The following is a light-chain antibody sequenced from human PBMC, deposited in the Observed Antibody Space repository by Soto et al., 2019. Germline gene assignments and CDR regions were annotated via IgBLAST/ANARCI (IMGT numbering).Light chain of an antibody. J-gene: IGKJ2*01. V-gene: IGKV2-28*01. CDR3: MQTLQAPPA. CDR1: QSLLHSDGYNF. Sequence: VMTQSPLSLPVTPGEPASISCRSSQSLLHSDGYNFLQWYLQKPGQSPQLLIYLGSNRASGVXDTXSGSGSGTDFTLKISRVEAEDVGVYYCMQTLQAPPAFGQGTKVEIK. CDR2: LGS.